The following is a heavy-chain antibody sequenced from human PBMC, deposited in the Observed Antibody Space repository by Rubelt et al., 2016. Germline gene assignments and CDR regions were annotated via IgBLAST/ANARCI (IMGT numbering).Heavy chain of an antibody. Sequence: EVQLLESGGGLVQPGGSLRLSCAASGFTFSSYAMSWVRQAPGKGLEWVSAISGSGGSTYYAESVKGRFTISRDNSKNTLYLQMNSLRAEDTAVHYCARENSSSSDGDYYYGMDVWGQGTTVTVSS. J-gene: IGHJ6*02. V-gene: IGHV3-23*01. CDR3: ARENSSSSDGDYYYGMDV. CDR1: GFTFSSYA. D-gene: IGHD6-6*01. CDR2: ISGSGGST.